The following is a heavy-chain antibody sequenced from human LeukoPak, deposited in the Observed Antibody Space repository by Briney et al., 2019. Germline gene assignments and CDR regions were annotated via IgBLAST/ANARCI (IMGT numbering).Heavy chain of an antibody. Sequence: PSQTLSLTCTVSGGSISSGSYYWSWIRQPAGKGLEWIGRIYTSGSTNYNPSLKSRVTISVDTSKNQFSLKLSSVTAADTAVYYCARGHYSSSWSIPLTFDYWGQGTLVTVSS. V-gene: IGHV4-61*02. CDR3: ARGHYSSSWSIPLTFDY. CDR2: IYTSGST. CDR1: GGSISSGSYY. D-gene: IGHD6-13*01. J-gene: IGHJ4*02.